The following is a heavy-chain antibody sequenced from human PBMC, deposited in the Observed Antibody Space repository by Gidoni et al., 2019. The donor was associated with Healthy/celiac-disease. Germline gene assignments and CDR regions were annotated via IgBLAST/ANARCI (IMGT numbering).Heavy chain of an antibody. V-gene: IGHV4-31*03. CDR1: GGSISRGGYY. J-gene: IGHJ5*02. CDR2: IYYSGST. Sequence: QVQLQESGPGLVKPSQTLALTCTVSGGSISRGGYYWSWIRQHPGKGLEWIGYIYYSGSTYYNPSLKSRVTISVDTSKNQFSLKLSSVTAADTAVYYCARVRRDIVVVPAANWFDPWGQGTLVTVSS. CDR3: ARVRRDIVVVPAANWFDP. D-gene: IGHD2-2*01.